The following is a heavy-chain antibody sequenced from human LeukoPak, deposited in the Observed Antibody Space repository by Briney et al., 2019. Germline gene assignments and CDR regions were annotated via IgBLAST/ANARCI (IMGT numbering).Heavy chain of an antibody. CDR2: IWYDGSNK. D-gene: IGHD3-9*01. V-gene: IGHV3-33*01. J-gene: IGHJ4*02. Sequence: GGSLRLSCAASGFTFSSYGMHWVRQAPGKGLEWVAVIWYDGSNKYYGDSVKGRFTISRDNSENTLYLQMDSLRAEDTAVYYCARDPPLTGYYFDYWGQGSLVTVSS. CDR1: GFTFSSYG. CDR3: ARDPPLTGYYFDY.